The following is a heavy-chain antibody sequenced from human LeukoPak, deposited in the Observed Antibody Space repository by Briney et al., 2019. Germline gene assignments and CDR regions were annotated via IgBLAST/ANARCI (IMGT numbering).Heavy chain of an antibody. Sequence: PGGSLRPSCSASGFTLSTYWMSWVRQAPGKGLEWVANMRRDGNEIYYLDSVKGRFTISRDNSKNTLYLQMNSLRAEDTAVYYCAKDRADSSGWYSGFDYWGQGTLVTVSS. D-gene: IGHD6-19*01. J-gene: IGHJ4*02. V-gene: IGHV3-7*03. CDR3: AKDRADSSGWYSGFDY. CDR2: MRRDGNEI. CDR1: GFTLSTYW.